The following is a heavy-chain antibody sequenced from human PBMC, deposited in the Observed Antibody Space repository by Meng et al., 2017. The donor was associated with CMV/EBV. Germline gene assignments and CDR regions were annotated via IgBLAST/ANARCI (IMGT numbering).Heavy chain of an antibody. CDR3: TTEYYGSEFIY. J-gene: IGHJ4*02. CDR2: IKSKSVGGTT. D-gene: IGHD3-10*01. Sequence: GESLKISGVASGFTFSNGWMNWVRQAPGKGLEWVARIKSKSVGGTTDYAAPVMGRFSISRDDSKNTLHLQMNSLKIEDTAVYYCTTEYYGSEFIYWGQGTMVTVSS. V-gene: IGHV3-15*01. CDR1: GFTFSNGW.